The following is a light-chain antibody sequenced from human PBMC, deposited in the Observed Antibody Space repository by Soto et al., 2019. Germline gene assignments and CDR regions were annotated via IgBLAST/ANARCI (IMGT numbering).Light chain of an antibody. Sequence: DIHMTQSPATLSASVGDRVTITCRASQTVSPWLAWYQQKPGAAPHLLIYKVSNLESGFPSRCSDSGSGADVTLTINRLQPDDFASYYCKQYKRGVTVGPGTKVEIK. CDR2: KVS. V-gene: IGKV1-5*03. CDR3: KQYKRGVT. J-gene: IGKJ1*01. CDR1: QTVSPW.